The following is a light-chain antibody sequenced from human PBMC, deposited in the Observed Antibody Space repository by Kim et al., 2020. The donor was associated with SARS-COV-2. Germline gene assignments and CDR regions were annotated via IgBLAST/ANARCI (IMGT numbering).Light chain of an antibody. CDR1: QSVSSSY. CDR2: GVS. V-gene: IGKV3-20*01. Sequence: EIVLTQSPGTLSLSPGERATLSCRASQSVSSSYLAWYQRKPGQAPRLLIYGVSSRATGIPDRFSGSGSGTDFTLTISRLEPEDFAVYYCHQYGSLPRTFGQGTKLEI. CDR3: HQYGSLPRT. J-gene: IGKJ2*01.